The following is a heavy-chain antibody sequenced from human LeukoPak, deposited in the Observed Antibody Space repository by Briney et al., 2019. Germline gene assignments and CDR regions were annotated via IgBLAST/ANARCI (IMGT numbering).Heavy chain of an antibody. CDR1: GFTFSSYG. V-gene: IGHV3-23*01. D-gene: IGHD1-26*01. CDR3: ARDRDRSGSYSLDY. CDR2: ISGSGGST. J-gene: IGHJ4*02. Sequence: GGSLRLSCAASGFTFSSYGMSWVRQAPGKGLEWVSAISGSGGSTYYADSVKGRFTISRDNSKNTLYLQMNSLRAEDTAVYYCARDRDRSGSYSLDYWGQGTLVTVSS.